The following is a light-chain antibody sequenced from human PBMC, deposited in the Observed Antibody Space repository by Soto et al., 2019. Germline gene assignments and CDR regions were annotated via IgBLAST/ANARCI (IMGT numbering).Light chain of an antibody. Sequence: MQLTKSPSSLSAPVGDGVTFTCRASEDISSYLAWYQQKPRTAPKLLIYAASALHSGVPSRFSGSGSGTDFTLTISSLQPEDFAIYFCQQLKNYPITFGQGTRLEIK. CDR1: EDISSY. J-gene: IGKJ5*01. CDR2: AAS. V-gene: IGKV1-9*01. CDR3: QQLKNYPIT.